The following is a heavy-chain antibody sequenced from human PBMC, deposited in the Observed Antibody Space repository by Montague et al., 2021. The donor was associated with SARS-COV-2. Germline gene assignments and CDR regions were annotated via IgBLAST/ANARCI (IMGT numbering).Heavy chain of an antibody. CDR3: ARLRDGVVPSPILGVGPYYCYYYMDV. CDR2: INHGGST. Sequence: SXTLSLTCAVHGTSFSGYYWNWIRQPPGKGLEWIGEINHGGSTKYSPSLKSRLTISADTSKNQFSLKLTSVAAADTAVYYCARLRDGVVPSPILGVGPYYCYYYMDVGGRGTTVTVSS. J-gene: IGHJ6*03. D-gene: IGHD2-15*01. V-gene: IGHV4-34*01. CDR1: GTSFSGYY.